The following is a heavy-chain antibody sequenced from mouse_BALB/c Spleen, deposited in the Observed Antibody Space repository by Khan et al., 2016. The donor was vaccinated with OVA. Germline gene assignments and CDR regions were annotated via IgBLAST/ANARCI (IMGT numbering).Heavy chain of an antibody. J-gene: IGHJ2*01. CDR1: GFTFNSYG. CDR3: ATSYFYGDYFDY. Sequence: EVELVESGGGLVQPGRSQKLSCAASGFTFNSYGMHWVRQAPEKGLEWVAYISGDSNTIYYADTVKGRFTISRDNPKNTLFLQMTRLMSEDTAMYYCATSYFYGDYFDYWGPGTTLTVS. D-gene: IGHD1-1*01. CDR2: ISGDSNTI. V-gene: IGHV5-17*02.